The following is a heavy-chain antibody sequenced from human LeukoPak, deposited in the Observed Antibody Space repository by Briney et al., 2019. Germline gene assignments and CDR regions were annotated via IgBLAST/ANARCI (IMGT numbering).Heavy chain of an antibody. V-gene: IGHV1-18*01. CDR1: GYTFTSYG. Sequence: GASVKVSCKASGYTFTSYGISWVRQAPGQGLEWMGWISAYNGNTNYAQKLQGRVTMTTDTPTSTAYMGLRSLRSDDTAVYYCARSEWELRMEYFDYWGQGTLVTVSS. CDR3: ARSEWELRMEYFDY. J-gene: IGHJ4*02. CDR2: ISAYNGNT. D-gene: IGHD1-26*01.